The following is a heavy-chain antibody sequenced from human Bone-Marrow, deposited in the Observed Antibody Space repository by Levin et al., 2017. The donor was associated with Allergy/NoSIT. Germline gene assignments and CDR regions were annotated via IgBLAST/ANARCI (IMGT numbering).Heavy chain of an antibody. CDR1: GFGFGSDW. CDR3: ARPMGRSYYFYYYALDV. CDR2: IYPADSDI. Sequence: GGSLRLSCKASGFGFGSDWIAWLRQMPGTGLELMGLIYPADSDIRYSPSFQGHVTISADTSIRTAYLQWSSLKASDTAVYYCARPMGRSYYFYYYALDVWGQGTTVTVSS. V-gene: IGHV5-51*01. D-gene: IGHD1-26*01. J-gene: IGHJ6*02.